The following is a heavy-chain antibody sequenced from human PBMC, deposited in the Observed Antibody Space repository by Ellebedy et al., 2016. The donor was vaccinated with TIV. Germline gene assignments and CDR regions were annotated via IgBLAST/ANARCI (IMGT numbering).Heavy chain of an antibody. CDR2: INQDGREK. CDR3: ASALCTDCNVLGY. J-gene: IGHJ4*02. V-gene: IGHV3-7*03. Sequence: PGGSLRLSCAASGFTFSNYWMTRVRQAPGKGLEWVANINQDGREKNYVDSVKGRFTISRDNAKNSLNLQMNSLRAEDTAVYFCASALCTDCNVLGYWGQGTLVTVSS. CDR1: GFTFSNYW. D-gene: IGHD3-16*01.